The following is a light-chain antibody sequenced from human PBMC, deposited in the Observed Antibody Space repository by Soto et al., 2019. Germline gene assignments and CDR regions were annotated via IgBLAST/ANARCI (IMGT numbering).Light chain of an antibody. J-gene: IGKJ1*01. CDR2: AAS. V-gene: IGKV1-39*01. Sequence: DIQMTQSPSSLSASVGDRVTITCRASQSISSYLNWYQQKPAKAPKLLIYAASSLQSGVPSRFSGSESGTDFTFTISSLQPEDFATYHCQQSYSTFCTFGKGTKVEIK. CDR3: QQSYSTFCT. CDR1: QSISSY.